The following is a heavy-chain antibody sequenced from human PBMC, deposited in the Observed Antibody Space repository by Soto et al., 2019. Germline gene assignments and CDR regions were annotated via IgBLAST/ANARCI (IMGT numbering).Heavy chain of an antibody. D-gene: IGHD5-18*01. V-gene: IGHV4-59*12. Sequence: PSETLSLTCTVSGDSIGSSYWSWIRQPPGKGLEWIGYIYYSGSSNYNPSLKSRVTISADKSISTAYLQWSSLKASDTAMYYCARMRYSYGHIYWFDPWGRGTLVTVSS. CDR2: IYYSGSS. CDR3: ARMRYSYGHIYWFDP. J-gene: IGHJ5*02. CDR1: GDSIGSSY.